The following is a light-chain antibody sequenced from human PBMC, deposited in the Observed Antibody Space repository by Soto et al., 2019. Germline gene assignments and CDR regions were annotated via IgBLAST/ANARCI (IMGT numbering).Light chain of an antibody. CDR1: QTIGSW. CDR2: RAS. CDR3: QEYKSYSPYT. J-gene: IGKJ2*01. V-gene: IGKV1-5*03. Sequence: DIQLTQFPSTLSASIGDRVTITCRATQTIGSWLAWYQQKPGKAPKLLIYRASSLETGVPSRFSGSGSEKEFTLTISSLQPDDFASYYCQEYKSYSPYTFGQGTRLEIK.